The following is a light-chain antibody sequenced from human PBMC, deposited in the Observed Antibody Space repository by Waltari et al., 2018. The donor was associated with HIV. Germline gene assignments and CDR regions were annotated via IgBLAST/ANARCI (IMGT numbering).Light chain of an antibody. V-gene: IGKV1-5*03. CDR3: QQFNTFPWT. CDR2: KAS. Sequence: DIQLTQSPSTLSASVGDRVTITCRASQDISRWLAWYQQTPGNHPKVLVYKASKLHRGVPSRFAGSGSATVFILTITNLQPEDFATYYCQQFNTFPWTFGQVTRVEIK. J-gene: IGKJ1*01. CDR1: QDISRW.